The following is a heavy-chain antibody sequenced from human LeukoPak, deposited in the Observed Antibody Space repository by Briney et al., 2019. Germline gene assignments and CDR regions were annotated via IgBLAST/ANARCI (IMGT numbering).Heavy chain of an antibody. V-gene: IGHV1-69*04. J-gene: IGHJ5*02. D-gene: IGHD5-24*01. CDR1: GGTFSSYA. CDR2: IIPILGIA. Sequence: ASVKASCKASGGTFSSYAISWVRQAPGQGLEWMGRIIPILGIANYAQKFQGRVTITADKSTSTAYMELSSLRSEDTAVYYCARPQMDGDWFDPWGQGTLVTVSS. CDR3: ARPQMDGDWFDP.